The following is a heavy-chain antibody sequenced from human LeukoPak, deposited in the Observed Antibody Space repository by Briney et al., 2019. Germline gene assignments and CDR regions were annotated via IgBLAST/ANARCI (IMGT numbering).Heavy chain of an antibody. Sequence: GGSLRLSCAASGFTVSSNYMSWVRQAPGKGLEWVSVIYSGGSTYYADSVKGRFTISRDNSKNTLYLQMNSLRAEDTAVYYCASLPYQLPRSPNDYWGQGTLVTVSS. CDR2: IYSGGST. J-gene: IGHJ4*02. CDR1: GFTVSSNY. V-gene: IGHV3-66*01. D-gene: IGHD2-2*01. CDR3: ASLPYQLPRSPNDY.